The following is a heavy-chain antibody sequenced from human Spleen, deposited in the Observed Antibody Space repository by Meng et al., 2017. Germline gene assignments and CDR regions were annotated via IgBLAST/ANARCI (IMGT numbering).Heavy chain of an antibody. J-gene: IGHJ4*02. CDR3: AREFLTGYIDY. V-gene: IGHV4-38-2*02. Sequence: SETLSLTCAVSGYSISSGYNWGWIRQPPGKGLEWIGYIYYSGNTNYNPSLKSRVTISVDTSKNQFSLKLSSVTAADTAVYYCAREFLTGYIDYWGQGTLVTVSS. CDR1: GYSISSGYN. D-gene: IGHD3-9*01. CDR2: IYYSGNT.